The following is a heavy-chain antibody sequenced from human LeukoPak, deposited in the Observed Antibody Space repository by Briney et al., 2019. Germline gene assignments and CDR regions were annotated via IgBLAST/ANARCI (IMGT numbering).Heavy chain of an antibody. Sequence: ASVKVSCKASGGTFSSYAINWVRQATGQGLEWMGWMNPNSGNTGYAQKFQGRVTITRNTSISTAYMELSSLRSEDTAVYYCARGWSHYNCFDPWGQGTLVTVSS. J-gene: IGHJ5*02. D-gene: IGHD2-8*01. V-gene: IGHV1-8*03. CDR2: MNPNSGNT. CDR1: GGTFSSYA. CDR3: ARGWSHYNCFDP.